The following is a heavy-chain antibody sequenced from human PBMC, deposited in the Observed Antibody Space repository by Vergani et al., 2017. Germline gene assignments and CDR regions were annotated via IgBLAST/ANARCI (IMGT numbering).Heavy chain of an antibody. CDR3: ARGHRRVPWLVPIRYGRDV. D-gene: IGHD6-19*01. Sequence: QVQLQESGPGLVKPSETLSLTCTVSGGSISSYYWSWIRQPAGKGLEWIGRSYTSGSTNYNPSLKSRVTMSVDTSKNQFSLKLRAVTAAETAVYYCARGHRRVPWLVPIRYGRDVWGQGTTVTGSS. J-gene: IGHJ6*02. CDR1: GGSISSYY. CDR2: SYTSGST. V-gene: IGHV4-4*07.